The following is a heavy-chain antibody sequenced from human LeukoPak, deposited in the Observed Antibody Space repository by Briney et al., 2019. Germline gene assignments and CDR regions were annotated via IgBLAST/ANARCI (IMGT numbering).Heavy chain of an antibody. CDR1: GFTFSNYA. CDR3: AKDGIVGHSREFNY. D-gene: IGHD1-26*01. Sequence: GGSLRLSCAASGFTFSNYAMSWVRQAPGKGLEWVSTISGNGGSTYYADSVKGRFTISRDNSKNTPYLQMNSLRAEDTAVYYCAKDGIVGHSREFNYWGQGTLATVSS. J-gene: IGHJ4*02. CDR2: ISGNGGST. V-gene: IGHV3-23*01.